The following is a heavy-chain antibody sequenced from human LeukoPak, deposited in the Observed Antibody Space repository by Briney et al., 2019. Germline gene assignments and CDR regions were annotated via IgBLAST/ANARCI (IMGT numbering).Heavy chain of an antibody. D-gene: IGHD1-14*01. CDR3: ARDIKGSWYYYYGMDV. CDR2: INPNSGGT. J-gene: IGHJ6*02. V-gene: IGHV1-2*02. CDR1: GYTFTSYY. Sequence: GASVKVSCKASGYTFTSYYIHWVRQAHGQGLEWMGWINPNSGGTNYAQKFQGRVTMTRDTSISTAYMELSRLRSDDTAVYYCARDIKGSWYYYYGMDVWGQGTTVTVSS.